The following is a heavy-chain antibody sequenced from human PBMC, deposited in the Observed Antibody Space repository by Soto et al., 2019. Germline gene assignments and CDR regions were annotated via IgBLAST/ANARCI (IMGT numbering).Heavy chain of an antibody. CDR3: ARVNYVPSGYYYYYGMDV. CDR2: IYYSGST. J-gene: IGHJ6*02. D-gene: IGHD3-16*01. CDR1: GGSISSGGYY. V-gene: IGHV4-31*03. Sequence: QVQLQESGPGLVKPSQTLSLTCTVSGGSISSGGYYWSWIRQHPGKGLEWIGYIYYSGSTYYNPSLKSRVTISVDPSKNQFSLKLSSVTAADTAVYYCARVNYVPSGYYYYYGMDVWGQGTTVTVSS.